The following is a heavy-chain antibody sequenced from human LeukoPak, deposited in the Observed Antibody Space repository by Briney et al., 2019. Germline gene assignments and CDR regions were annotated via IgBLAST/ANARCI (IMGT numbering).Heavy chain of an antibody. J-gene: IGHJ6*03. D-gene: IGHD3-10*02. CDR2: INPYNDIT. Sequence: ASVKVSCKASGYTFTASGLCWVRQAPGQGLEWMGWINPYNDITDYAQTFKGRVTMTTDTSTSKAYMELRSLRSDDTAVYYCARLFGELLLPSDHFYYMDVWGKGTAVTVSS. CDR3: ARLFGELLLPSDHFYYMDV. CDR1: GYTFTASG. V-gene: IGHV1-18*01.